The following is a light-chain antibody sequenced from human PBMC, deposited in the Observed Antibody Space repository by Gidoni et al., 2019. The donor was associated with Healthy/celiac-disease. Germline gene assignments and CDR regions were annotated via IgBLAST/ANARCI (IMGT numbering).Light chain of an antibody. V-gene: IGLV3-21*02. Sequence: SYVLTQPPSVYVAPGQTARITCGGNHIGSKSVHWYQHKPGQAPVLVVYDDSDRPSGIPERFSGSNSGNTATLTISRVEAGDEADYYCQVWDSSSDHVVFGGGTKLTVL. CDR2: DDS. J-gene: IGLJ2*01. CDR3: QVWDSSSDHVV. CDR1: HIGSKS.